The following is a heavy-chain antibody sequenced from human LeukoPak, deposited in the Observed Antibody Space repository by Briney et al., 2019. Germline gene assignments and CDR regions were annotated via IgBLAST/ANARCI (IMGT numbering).Heavy chain of an antibody. CDR2: IIPIFGTA. CDR1: GGTFSSYA. D-gene: IGHD2-2*01. Sequence: ASVKVSCKTSGGTFSSYAISWVRQAPGQGLEWMGGIIPIFGTANYAQKFQGRVTITTDESTSTAYMELSSLRSEDTAVYYCASNGLSEPYYYYYMDVWGKGTTVTVSS. J-gene: IGHJ6*03. CDR3: ASNGLSEPYYYYYMDV. V-gene: IGHV1-69*05.